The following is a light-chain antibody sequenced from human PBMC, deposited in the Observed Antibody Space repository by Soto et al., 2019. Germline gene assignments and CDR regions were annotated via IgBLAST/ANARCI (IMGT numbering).Light chain of an antibody. Sequence: DIQMTQSPSSLSASVGDSVTFTCRASQYISNYLAWYQQKPGKVPKLLISAASTLQSGVPSRFSGSGSGTDFTLTISSLQPEDVATYYCQIYNNVPFTFGPGTTVDIK. J-gene: IGKJ3*01. CDR1: QYISNY. CDR3: QIYNNVPFT. CDR2: AAS. V-gene: IGKV1-27*01.